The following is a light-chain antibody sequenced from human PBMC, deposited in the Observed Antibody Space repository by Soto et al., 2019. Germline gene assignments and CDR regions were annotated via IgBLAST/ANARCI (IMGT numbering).Light chain of an antibody. CDR2: VAS. J-gene: IGKJ4*01. CDR1: QSVSSN. V-gene: IGKV3-15*01. CDR3: QQYNVWPLT. Sequence: EIVMTQSPATLSVSPGERATLSCRASQSVSSNLAWYQQKPGQTPKLLIYVASTRATGIPARFSGSGSGTEFTITISSLQYEDFAVYSCQQYNVWPLTVGGGTKVEFK.